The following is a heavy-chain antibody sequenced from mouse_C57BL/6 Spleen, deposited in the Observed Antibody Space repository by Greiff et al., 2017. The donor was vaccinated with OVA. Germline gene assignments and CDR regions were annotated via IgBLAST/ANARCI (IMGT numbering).Heavy chain of an antibody. J-gene: IGHJ3*01. CDR2: IYPGSGST. D-gene: IGHD2-5*01. CDR3: ARGNSNYSRAY. V-gene: IGHV1-55*01. Sequence: QVQLQQPGAELVKPGASVKMSCKASGYTFTSYWITWVKQRPGQGLEWIGDIYPGSGSTNYNEKFKSKATLTVDTSSSTAYLQLSSLTSDDAAVYYCARGNSNYSRAYWGQGTLVTVSA. CDR1: GYTFTSYW.